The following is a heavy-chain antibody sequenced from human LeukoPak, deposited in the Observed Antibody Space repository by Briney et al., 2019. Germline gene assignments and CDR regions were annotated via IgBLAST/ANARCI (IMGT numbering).Heavy chain of an antibody. V-gene: IGHV3-7*01. CDR3: VRDVVGALDY. J-gene: IGHJ4*02. Sequence: PGGSLRLSCAASGFTFSSYWMAWVRQAPGKGLEWVANIKQDASVKQYVDSVKGRFTISRDNADNSVYLQMNSLRIEDTAVYYCVRDVVGALDYWGQGTLVTVSS. CDR2: IKQDASVK. D-gene: IGHD2-15*01. CDR1: GFTFSSYW.